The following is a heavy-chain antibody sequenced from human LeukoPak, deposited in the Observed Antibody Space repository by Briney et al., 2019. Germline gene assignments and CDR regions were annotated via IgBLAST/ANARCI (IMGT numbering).Heavy chain of an antibody. CDR3: AVTESYFPWYFDY. Sequence: GASVKVSCKASGGTFSSYAISWVRQAPGQGLEWMGWISAYNGNTNYAQKLQGRVTMTTDTSTSTAYMELRSLRSDDTAVYYCAVTESYFPWYFDYWGQGTLVTVSS. V-gene: IGHV1-18*01. J-gene: IGHJ4*02. D-gene: IGHD1-26*01. CDR1: GGTFSSYA. CDR2: ISAYNGNT.